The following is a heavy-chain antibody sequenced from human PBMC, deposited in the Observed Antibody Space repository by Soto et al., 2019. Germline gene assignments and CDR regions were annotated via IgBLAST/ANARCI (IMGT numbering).Heavy chain of an antibody. CDR3: ARRARIVAISSMDV. Sequence: QVQLVQSGAEVKKPGASVKVSCKASGYTFTRYDINWVRQATGQGLEWMGWMNPNSGNTGYAQKFQGRVTMTRNTSISTAYMELSSLRSEDTAVYYCARRARIVAISSMDVWGQGTTVTVSS. CDR2: MNPNSGNT. V-gene: IGHV1-8*01. J-gene: IGHJ6*02. D-gene: IGHD3-22*01. CDR1: GYTFTRYD.